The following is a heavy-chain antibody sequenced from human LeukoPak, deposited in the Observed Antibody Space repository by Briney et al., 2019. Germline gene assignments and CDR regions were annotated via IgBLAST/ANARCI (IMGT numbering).Heavy chain of an antibody. Sequence: SETLSLTCAVYGGSFSGYYWSWIHQPPGKGLEWIGEINHSGSTNYNPSLKSRVTISVDTSKNQFSLKLSSVTAADTAVYYCARGLTPRYNWNEYYFDYWGQGTLVTVSS. CDR2: INHSGST. CDR3: ARGLTPRYNWNEYYFDY. V-gene: IGHV4-34*01. J-gene: IGHJ4*02. D-gene: IGHD1-20*01. CDR1: GGSFSGYY.